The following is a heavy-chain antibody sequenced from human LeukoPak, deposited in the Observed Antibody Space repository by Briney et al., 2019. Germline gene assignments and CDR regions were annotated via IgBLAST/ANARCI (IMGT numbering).Heavy chain of an antibody. D-gene: IGHD1-26*01. J-gene: IGHJ3*02. V-gene: IGHV4-59*01. CDR3: AKYIVSYPHDAFDI. CDR1: GGSISSYY. CDR2: IYYSGST. Sequence: SETLSLTCTVSGGSISSYYWSWIRQPPGKGLEWIGYIYYSGSTSYNPSLKSRVTISVDTSKKQFSLKLSSVTAADTAFYYCAKYIVSYPHDAFDIWGQGTMATVSS.